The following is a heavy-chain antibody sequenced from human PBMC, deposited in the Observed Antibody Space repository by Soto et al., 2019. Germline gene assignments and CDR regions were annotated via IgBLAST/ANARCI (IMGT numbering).Heavy chain of an antibody. J-gene: IGHJ6*02. CDR2: TYYRSKWYN. V-gene: IGHV6-1*01. CDR1: GDSVSSNSAA. D-gene: IGHD6-13*01. CDR3: ARDRWDAGQPLVLVWYYYYGMDA. Sequence: SQTLSLTCAISGDSVSSNSAAWNWIRQSPSRGLEWLGRTYYRSKWYNDYAVSVKSRITINPDTSKNQFSLQLNSVTPEDTAVYYCARDRWDAGQPLVLVWYYYYGMDAWGQETTVTVSS.